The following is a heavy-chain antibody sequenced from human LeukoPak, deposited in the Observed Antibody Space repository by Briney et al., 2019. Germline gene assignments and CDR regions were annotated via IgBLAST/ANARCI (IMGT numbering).Heavy chain of an antibody. Sequence: PSETLSLTCAVYGGSFSGYYWSWIRQPPGKGLEWIGEINHSGSTNYNPSLKSRVTMSVDTSKNQFSLKLSSVTAADTAVYYCAREEVFDAPLDYWGQGTLVTVSS. CDR1: GGSFSGYY. D-gene: IGHD3-9*01. CDR3: AREEVFDAPLDY. V-gene: IGHV4-34*01. J-gene: IGHJ4*02. CDR2: INHSGST.